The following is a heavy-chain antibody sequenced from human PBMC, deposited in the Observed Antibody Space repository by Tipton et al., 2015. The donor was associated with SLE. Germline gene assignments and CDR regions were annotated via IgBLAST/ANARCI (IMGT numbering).Heavy chain of an antibody. D-gene: IGHD3-9*01. J-gene: IGHJ3*02. Sequence: TLSLTCAVYGRSFSGYYWSWIRQPPGKGLEWIGEINHSGSTNYKPSLKSRVTISVDTSKNQFSLKLSSVTAADTAVYYCASGILTGYAAFDIWGPGTMVTVSS. CDR2: INHSGST. V-gene: IGHV4-34*01. CDR1: GRSFSGYY. CDR3: ASGILTGYAAFDI.